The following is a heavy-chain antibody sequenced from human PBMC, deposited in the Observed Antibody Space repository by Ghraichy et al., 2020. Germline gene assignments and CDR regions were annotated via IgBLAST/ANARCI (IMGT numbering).Heavy chain of an antibody. CDR3: LCRSRDY. V-gene: IGHV3-7*01. J-gene: IGHJ4*02. CDR1: GFTFSNYY. CDR2: INQNGREQ. Sequence: GGSLRLSCAASGFTFSNYYMSWVRQAPGKGLEWVGNINQNGREQNYVDSVKGRFTISRDNAKNSVYLQMNSLRVDDTAVYYCLCRSRDYWGQGTLVTVSS.